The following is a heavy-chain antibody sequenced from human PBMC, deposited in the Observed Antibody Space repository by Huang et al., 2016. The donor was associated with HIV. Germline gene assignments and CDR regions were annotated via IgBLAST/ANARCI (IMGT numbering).Heavy chain of an antibody. Sequence: VQLVQSGDEVKKPGSSVKVSCKASGGTFSSYAISWVRQAPGQGLALMVEIIPIFGTANYAQKFQGRVTITADESTSTAYMELSSLRSEDTALYYCARVESWLYYDSSGYYYWGQGTLVTVSS. V-gene: IGHV1-69*01. CDR3: ARVESWLYYDSSGYYY. CDR2: IIPIFGTA. CDR1: GGTFSSYA. J-gene: IGHJ4*02. D-gene: IGHD3-22*01.